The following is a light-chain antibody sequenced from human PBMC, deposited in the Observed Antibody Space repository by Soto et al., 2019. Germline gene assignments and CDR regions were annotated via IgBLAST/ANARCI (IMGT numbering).Light chain of an antibody. Sequence: DIQMTQSPSSVSASVGDRVTITCRASHHISDWLAWYQQKAGKPPKVLIYGASNLQSGVPPRFSGSGSGTDFTLAISSLQPEDSATYYCLQDINYPWTFGQGTRLEI. CDR1: HHISDW. CDR3: LQDINYPWT. CDR2: GAS. V-gene: IGKV1-12*01. J-gene: IGKJ5*01.